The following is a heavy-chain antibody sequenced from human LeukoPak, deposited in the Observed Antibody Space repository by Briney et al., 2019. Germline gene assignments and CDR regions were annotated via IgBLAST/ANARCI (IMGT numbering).Heavy chain of an antibody. Sequence: PGGSLRLSCAASGFTFSSYGMHWVRQAPGKGLEWVAVIWYDGSNKYYADSVKGRFTISRDNSKNTLYLQMNSLRAEDTAVYYCAREAAAGTHWFDPWGQGTLVTVSS. CDR2: IWYDGSNK. CDR3: AREAAAGTHWFDP. D-gene: IGHD6-13*01. J-gene: IGHJ5*02. V-gene: IGHV3-33*01. CDR1: GFTFSSYG.